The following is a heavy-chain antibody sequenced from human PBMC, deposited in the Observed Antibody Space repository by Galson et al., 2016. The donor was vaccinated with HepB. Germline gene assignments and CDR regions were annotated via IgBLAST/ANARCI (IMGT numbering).Heavy chain of an antibody. CDR3: ARGSGDGSGYYHFDF. V-gene: IGHV6-1*01. CDR1: GDSVSSNSAA. J-gene: IGHJ4*02. D-gene: IGHD6-25*01. CDR2: TYYRSEWYT. Sequence: CAISGDSVSSNSAARNWIRQSPSRGLEWLGRTYYRSEWYTDYAISVEGRITINPDTSKNQFSLHLNSVTPEDTAAYYCARGSGDGSGYYHFDFWGQGTLVTVSS.